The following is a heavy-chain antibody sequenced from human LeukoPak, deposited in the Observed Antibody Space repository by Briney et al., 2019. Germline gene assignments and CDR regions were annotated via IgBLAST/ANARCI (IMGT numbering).Heavy chain of an antibody. D-gene: IGHD4-17*01. J-gene: IGHJ4*02. CDR3: ARERLYGDYYFDY. Sequence: PGGSLRLSCAASGFTFSNSWMSWVRQAPGKGLEWVANIKQDGSEKYYVDSVKGRFTISRDNAKNSVYLQMNSLRAEDTAVYYCARERLYGDYYFDYWGQGTLVTVSS. V-gene: IGHV3-7*03. CDR1: GFTFSNSW. CDR2: IKQDGSEK.